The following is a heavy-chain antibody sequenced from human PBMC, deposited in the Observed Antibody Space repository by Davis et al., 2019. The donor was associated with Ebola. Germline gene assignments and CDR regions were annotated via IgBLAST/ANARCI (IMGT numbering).Heavy chain of an antibody. CDR1: GFTFSNAW. CDR3: TTGYYYGSGSYYRDY. Sequence: GGSLRLSCAASGFTFSNAWMSWVRQAPGKGLEWVGRIKSKTDGGTTDYAAPVKGRFTISRDDSKNTLYLQMNSLKTEDTAVYYCTTGYYYGSGSYYRDYWGQGTLVTVSS. D-gene: IGHD3-10*01. V-gene: IGHV3-15*01. J-gene: IGHJ4*02. CDR2: IKSKTDGGTT.